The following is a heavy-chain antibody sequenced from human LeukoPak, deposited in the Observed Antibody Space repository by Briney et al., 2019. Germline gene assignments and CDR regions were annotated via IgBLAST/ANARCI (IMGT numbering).Heavy chain of an antibody. V-gene: IGHV3-23*01. J-gene: IGHJ4*02. Sequence: GGTLRLSCAASGFTFSSYGMSWVRQAPGKGLEWVSAISGSGGSTYYADPVKGRFTISRDNSKNTLYLQMNSLRAEDTAVYYCAKDRGYSYAGYFDYWGQGTLVTVSS. D-gene: IGHD5-18*01. CDR1: GFTFSSYG. CDR2: ISGSGGST. CDR3: AKDRGYSYAGYFDY.